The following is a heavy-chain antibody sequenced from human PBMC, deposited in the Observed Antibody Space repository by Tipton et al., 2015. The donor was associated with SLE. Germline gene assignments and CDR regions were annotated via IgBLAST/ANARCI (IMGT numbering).Heavy chain of an antibody. V-gene: IGHV4-61*09. CDR3: ARENIAAAVTFDY. CDR2: IYTSGST. D-gene: IGHD6-13*01. CDR1: GGSISSGSYY. J-gene: IGHJ4*02. Sequence: LTCTVSGGSISSGSYYWSWIRQPAGKGLEWIGYIYTSGSTNYNPSLKSRVTISVDTSKNQFSLKLSSVTAADTAVYYCARENIAAAVTFDYWGQGTLVTVSS.